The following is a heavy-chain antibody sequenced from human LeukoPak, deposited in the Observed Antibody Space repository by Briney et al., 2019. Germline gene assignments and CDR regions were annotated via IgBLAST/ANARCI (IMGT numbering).Heavy chain of an antibody. CDR1: GGTFSSYA. CDR3: ASAVRPGIAVAGIDYYYYGMDV. D-gene: IGHD6-19*01. J-gene: IGHJ6*02. CDR2: IIPILGIA. V-gene: IGHV1-69*04. Sequence: SVTVSCKASGGTFSSYAISWVRQAPGQGLEWMGRIIPILGIANYAQKFQGRVTITPDKSTSTAYMELSSLRSEDTAVYYCASAVRPGIAVAGIDYYYYGMDVWGQGTTVTVSS.